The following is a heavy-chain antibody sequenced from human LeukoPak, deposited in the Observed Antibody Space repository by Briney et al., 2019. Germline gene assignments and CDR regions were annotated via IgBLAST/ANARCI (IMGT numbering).Heavy chain of an antibody. J-gene: IGHJ4*02. CDR1: GGSISGSSYY. CDR3: ARHSVHRFDPWGH. V-gene: IGHV4-39*01. D-gene: IGHD3-10*01. Sequence: PSETLSLTSSVSGGSISGSSYYGGWIRQPPGKGLQWIGSIYYSGSTYYNPSLKSRVTISVDTSKNQFSLKLSSVTAADTAVYYSARHSVHRFDPWGHWGQGTLVTVSS. CDR2: IYYSGST.